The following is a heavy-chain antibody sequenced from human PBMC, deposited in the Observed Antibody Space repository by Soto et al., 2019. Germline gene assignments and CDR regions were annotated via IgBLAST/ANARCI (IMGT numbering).Heavy chain of an antibody. V-gene: IGHV1-69*12. CDR1: GGTFSSYA. Sequence: QVQLVQSGAEVKKPGSSVKVSCKASGGTFSSYAISWVRQAPGQGLEWMGGIIPIFGTANYAQKFQGRVTITADESTSTAYRELSSLRSEATAVYYCARGGVTVVTPGLFNPLDYWGQGPLVTVSS. J-gene: IGHJ4*02. D-gene: IGHD2-21*02. CDR2: IIPIFGTA. CDR3: ARGGVTVVTPGLFNPLDY.